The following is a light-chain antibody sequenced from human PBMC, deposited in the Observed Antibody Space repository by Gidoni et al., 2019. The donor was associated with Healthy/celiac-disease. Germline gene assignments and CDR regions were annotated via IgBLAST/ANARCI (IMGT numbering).Light chain of an antibody. Sequence: DIQLTHSPSFLSASVGDRVTITCRASQGISSYLAWYQQKQGKAPKLLIYASATLQSGVPSRFSGSGSGAEVTLTISSLQPEDFATYYCQQHNSYPYTFGQGTKLEIK. V-gene: IGKV1-9*01. CDR3: QQHNSYPYT. CDR1: QGISSY. J-gene: IGKJ2*01. CDR2: ASA.